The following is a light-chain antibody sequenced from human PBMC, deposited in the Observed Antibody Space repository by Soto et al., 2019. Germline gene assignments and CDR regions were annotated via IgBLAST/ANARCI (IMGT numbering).Light chain of an antibody. CDR3: SSYTSSSTVV. J-gene: IGLJ2*01. CDR2: DVS. Sequence: QSVLTQPASVSGSPGQSITISCSGTSSDVGGYNYVTWYQQHPGKAPELMIYDVSNRPSGVPNRFSGSKSGNTASLTISGLQAEDEADYYCSSYTSSSTVVFGGGTKVTVL. CDR1: SSDVGGYNY. V-gene: IGLV2-14*03.